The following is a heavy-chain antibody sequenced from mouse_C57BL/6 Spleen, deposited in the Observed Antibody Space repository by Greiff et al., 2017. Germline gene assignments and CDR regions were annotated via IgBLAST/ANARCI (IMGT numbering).Heavy chain of an antibody. D-gene: IGHD2-1*01. J-gene: IGHJ2*01. CDR3: ARERGYGNFDY. V-gene: IGHV1-59*01. CDR1: GYTFTSYW. Sequence: VQLQQSGAELVRPGTSVKLSCKASGYTFTSYWMHWVKQRPGQGLEWIGVIDPSDSYTNYNQKFKGKATLTVDTSSSTAYMQLSSLTSEDSAVYYCARERGYGNFDYWGQGTTLTVSS. CDR2: IDPSDSYT.